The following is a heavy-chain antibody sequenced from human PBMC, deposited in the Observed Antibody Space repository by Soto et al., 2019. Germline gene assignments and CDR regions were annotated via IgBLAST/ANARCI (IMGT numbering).Heavy chain of an antibody. CDR2: IYSGGST. Sequence: GGSLRLSCAASGFTVSSNYMSWVRQAPGKGLEWVSVIYSGGSTYYADSVKGRFTISRDNSKNTLYLQMNSLRAEDTAVYYCARDPRGYSYGYAFDIWGQGTMVTVSS. J-gene: IGHJ3*02. CDR1: GFTVSSNY. D-gene: IGHD5-18*01. V-gene: IGHV3-66*01. CDR3: ARDPRGYSYGYAFDI.